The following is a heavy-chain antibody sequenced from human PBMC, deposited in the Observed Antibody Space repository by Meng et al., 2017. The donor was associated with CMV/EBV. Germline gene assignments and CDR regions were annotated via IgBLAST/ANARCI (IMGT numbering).Heavy chain of an antibody. V-gene: IGHV3-33*06. CDR3: ANSRYSSSWYSY. CDR2: IWYDGSNK. Sequence: CAASGFTFSSYGVHWVRQAPGKGLEWVAVIWYDGSNKYYADSVKGRFTISRDNSKNTLYLQMNSLRAEDTAVYYCANSRYSSSWYSYWGQGTLVTVSS. CDR1: GFTFSSYG. D-gene: IGHD6-13*01. J-gene: IGHJ4*02.